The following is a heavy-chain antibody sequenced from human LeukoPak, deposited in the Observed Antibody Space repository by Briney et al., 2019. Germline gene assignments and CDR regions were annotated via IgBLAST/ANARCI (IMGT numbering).Heavy chain of an antibody. CDR3: VRHISTNTGYFDS. D-gene: IGHD5-24*01. CDR2: VYYDGTS. Sequence: SSETLSLTCTVSGGSINSHSYYWGWIRQPPVKGLEWIGSVYYDGTSYSNPSLKSRAAVFVDTSRDQFSLDLSFVTAADTALYYCVRHISTNTGYFDSCGQGTLVSVSS. J-gene: IGHJ4*02. CDR1: GGSINSHSYY. V-gene: IGHV4-39*01.